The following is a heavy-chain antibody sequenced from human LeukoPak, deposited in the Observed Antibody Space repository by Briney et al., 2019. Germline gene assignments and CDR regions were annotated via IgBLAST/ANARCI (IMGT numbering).Heavy chain of an antibody. Sequence: SEALSLTCTISGGSIIDSRYYWGWIRQPPGKGLEWIGEINHSGSTNYNPSLKSRVTISVDTSKNQFSLKLSSVTAADTAVYYCARGGSGQVIDYWGQGTLVTVSS. CDR1: GGSIIDSRYY. V-gene: IGHV4-39*07. J-gene: IGHJ4*02. CDR3: ARGGSGQVIDY. CDR2: INHSGST. D-gene: IGHD6-19*01.